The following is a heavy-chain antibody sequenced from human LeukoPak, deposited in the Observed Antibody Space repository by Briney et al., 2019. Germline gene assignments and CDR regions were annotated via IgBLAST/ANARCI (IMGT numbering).Heavy chain of an antibody. V-gene: IGHV4-4*02. Sequence: SETLSLTCAVSGGSISSSNWWSWVRQSPGKGLEWIGEIYHSGSTNYNPSLKSRVSISVDKSKNQFSLKLTSVTAADSAVYFCARGGYYGSGNDFRFDPWGQGTLVTVSS. CDR1: GGSISSSNW. D-gene: IGHD3-10*01. CDR2: IYHSGST. CDR3: ARGGYYGSGNDFRFDP. J-gene: IGHJ5*02.